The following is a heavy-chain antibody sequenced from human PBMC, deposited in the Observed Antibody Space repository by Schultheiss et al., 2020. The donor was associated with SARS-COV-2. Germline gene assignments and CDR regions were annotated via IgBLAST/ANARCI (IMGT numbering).Heavy chain of an antibody. CDR2: IYYSGST. D-gene: IGHD2-2*01. J-gene: IGHJ6*03. Sequence: SETLSLTCTVSGGSISSGGYYWSWIRQHPGKGLEWIGYIYYSGSTNYNPSLKSRVTISVDTSKNQFSLKLSSVTGAVTAVYYCARGIVVVPAARRYYYYMDVWGKGTTVTVSS. CDR3: ARGIVVVPAARRYYYYMDV. CDR1: GGSISSGGYY. V-gene: IGHV4-61*08.